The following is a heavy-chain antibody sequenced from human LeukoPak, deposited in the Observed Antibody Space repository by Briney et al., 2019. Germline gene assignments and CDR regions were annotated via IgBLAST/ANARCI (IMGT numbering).Heavy chain of an antibody. CDR3: ASLPWGVRGVIIQDFDY. D-gene: IGHD3-10*01. CDR1: GGSISNSDYY. Sequence: SETLSLTCTVSGGSISNSDYYWGWIRQPPGKGLESIGSIYYSGSTYYNPSLKSRVTISVGTSKNQFSLNLSSVTAADTAVYYCASLPWGVRGVIIQDFDYWGQGTLVTVSS. J-gene: IGHJ4*02. V-gene: IGHV4-39*07. CDR2: IYYSGST.